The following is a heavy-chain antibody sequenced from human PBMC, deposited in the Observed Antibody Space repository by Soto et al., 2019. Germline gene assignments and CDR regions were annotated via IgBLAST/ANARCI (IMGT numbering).Heavy chain of an antibody. J-gene: IGHJ6*04. CDR2: IGDSGAST. Sequence: EVLLLESGGGLVQPGGSLRLSCEASGFSFSSFAMNWVRQAPGKGLEWVSAIGDSGASTYYADSVKGRFTISRGNSRNTLYLQLTCLRAEDTAVYYCAKGVELDVWGNGTTVTVSS. CDR3: AKGVELDV. V-gene: IGHV3-23*01. CDR1: GFSFSSFA. D-gene: IGHD1-26*01.